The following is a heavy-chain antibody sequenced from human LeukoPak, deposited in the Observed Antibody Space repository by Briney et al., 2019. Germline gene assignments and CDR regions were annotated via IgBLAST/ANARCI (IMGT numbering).Heavy chain of an antibody. V-gene: IGHV3-30*18. CDR3: AKNGDRGAYCSGGSCYPYFYYYMDV. D-gene: IGHD2-15*01. J-gene: IGHJ6*03. CDR1: GFTFSSYG. Sequence: GGSLRLSCAASGFTFSSYGMHWVRQAPGKGLEWVAVISYDGSNKYYADSVKGRFTISRDNSKNTLYLQMNSLRAEDTAIYYCAKNGDRGAYCSGGSCYPYFYYYMDVWGKGTTVTISS. CDR2: ISYDGSNK.